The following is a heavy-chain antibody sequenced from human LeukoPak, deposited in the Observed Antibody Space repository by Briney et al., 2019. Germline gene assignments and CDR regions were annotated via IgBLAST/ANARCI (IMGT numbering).Heavy chain of an antibody. CDR2: ISSNGGST. V-gene: IGHV3-64*01. Sequence: GGSLRLSCAASGFTFSSYAMHWVRQAPGKGLEYVSAISSNGGSTYYANSVKGRFTISRDNSKNTLYLQMGSLRAEDMAVYYCARDIGGSYFDYWGQGTLVTVPS. J-gene: IGHJ4*02. CDR3: ARDIGGSYFDY. CDR1: GFTFSSYA. D-gene: IGHD1-26*01.